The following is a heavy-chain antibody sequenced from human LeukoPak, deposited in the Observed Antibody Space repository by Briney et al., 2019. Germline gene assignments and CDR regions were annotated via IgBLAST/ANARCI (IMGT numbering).Heavy chain of an antibody. V-gene: IGHV3-7*01. Sequence: GGSLRLSCAASGFTFSSYWMSWVRQAPGKGLEWVANIKQDGSEKYYVDSVKGGFTISRDNAKNSLYLQMNSLRAEDTAVYYCARESLFGSSWTLDYWGQETLVNVSS. CDR2: IKQDGSEK. D-gene: IGHD6-13*01. CDR1: GFTFSSYW. J-gene: IGHJ4*02. CDR3: ARESLFGSSWTLDY.